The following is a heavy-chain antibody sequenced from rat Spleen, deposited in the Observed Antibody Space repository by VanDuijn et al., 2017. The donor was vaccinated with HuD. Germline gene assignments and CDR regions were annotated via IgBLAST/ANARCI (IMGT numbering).Heavy chain of an antibody. CDR2: IWNTGGT. J-gene: IGHJ2*01. D-gene: IGHD1-2*01. CDR3: TRDRPPYYYSSYIYGGFDY. Sequence: QVQLTESGPGLVQPSQTLSLTCTVAEFSLTSYNVHWVRQPPGKGLEWMGVIWNTGGTRYNSALKSRLSISKDTSKSQVFLKMNSLQTEDTAIYFCTRDRPPYYYSSYIYGGFDYWGQGVMVTVSS. CDR1: EFSLTSYN. V-gene: IGHV2-41*01.